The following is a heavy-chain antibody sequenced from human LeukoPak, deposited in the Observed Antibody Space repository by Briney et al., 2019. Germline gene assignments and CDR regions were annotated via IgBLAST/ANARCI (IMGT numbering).Heavy chain of an antibody. CDR2: IYYSGST. CDR3: ARIGEGDGYNYPYFDY. V-gene: IGHV4-39*01. Sequence: SETLSLTCTVSGGSISSSSYYWGWIRQPPGKGLEWIGSIYYSGSTYYNPSLKSRVTISVDTSKNQFSLKLSSVTAADTAVYYCARIGEGDGYNYPYFDYWGQGTLVTVSS. CDR1: GGSISSSSYY. J-gene: IGHJ4*02. D-gene: IGHD5-24*01.